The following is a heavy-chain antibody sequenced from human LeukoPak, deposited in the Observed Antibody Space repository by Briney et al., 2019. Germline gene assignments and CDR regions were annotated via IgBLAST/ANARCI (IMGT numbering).Heavy chain of an antibody. J-gene: IGHJ4*02. V-gene: IGHV3-21*01. CDR1: GFTFSSYS. D-gene: IGHD1-1*01. CDR2: ISSSSSYI. Sequence: GGSLRLSCAASGFTFSSYSMNWVRQAPGKGLEWVSSISSSSSYIYYADSVKGRFTISRDNAKNSLYLQMNSLRAEDTAVYYCARDQYNWNDGVDYWGQGTLVTVSS. CDR3: ARDQYNWNDGVDY.